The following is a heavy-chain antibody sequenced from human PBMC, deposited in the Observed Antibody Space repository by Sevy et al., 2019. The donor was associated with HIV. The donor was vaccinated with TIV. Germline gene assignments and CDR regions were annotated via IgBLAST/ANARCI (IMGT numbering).Heavy chain of an antibody. CDR1: GFAFSTHA. CDR3: ARDGGYSIKWYPLY. J-gene: IGHJ4*01. CDR2: ISYEGTET. D-gene: IGHD1-26*01. Sequence: GGSLRLSCAASGFAFSTHAMHWVRQAPGKGLEWVAVISYEGTETFYAASVEGRFTISRDNSKNMLSLQINSLKPGDTAGYYCARDGGYSIKWYPLYWGHGKLVTVSS. V-gene: IGHV3-30-3*01.